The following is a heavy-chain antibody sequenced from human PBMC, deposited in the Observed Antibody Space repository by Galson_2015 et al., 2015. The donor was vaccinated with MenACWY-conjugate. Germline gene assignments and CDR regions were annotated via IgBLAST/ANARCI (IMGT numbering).Heavy chain of an antibody. V-gene: IGHV3-74*01. CDR1: GFIFNTYW. D-gene: IGHD1-26*01. CDR2: INPGGSST. Sequence: SLRLSCAASGFIFNTYWMHWVRQAPGKGLVWVSRINPGGSSTTYADSVEDRFTISRDNAKNTLYLQMNSLRPEDTAVFYCAKTRGASFYFDSWGQGTLATVSS. J-gene: IGHJ4*02. CDR3: AKTRGASFYFDS.